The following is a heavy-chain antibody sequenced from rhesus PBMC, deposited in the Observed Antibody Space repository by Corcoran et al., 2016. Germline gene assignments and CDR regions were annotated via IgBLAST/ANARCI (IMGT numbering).Heavy chain of an antibody. J-gene: IGHJ6*01. D-gene: IGHD6S26*01. V-gene: IGHV1-111*02. Sequence: EVQLVQSGPEVKKPGASVKISCKASGYTFTDYYLHWVRQAPGKGLEWMGRVDPEDGEAIHAQKFRDRVTITADTSTDTAYMEVSSLRSEDMAVYYCATGKAAAGPGYGLDSWGQGVVVTVSS. CDR3: ATGKAAAGPGYGLDS. CDR1: GYTFTDYY. CDR2: VDPEDGEA.